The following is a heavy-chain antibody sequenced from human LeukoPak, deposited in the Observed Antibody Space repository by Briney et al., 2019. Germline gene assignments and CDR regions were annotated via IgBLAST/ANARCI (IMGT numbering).Heavy chain of an antibody. D-gene: IGHD3-22*01. V-gene: IGHV4-59*01. CDR1: GGSISGYY. J-gene: IGHJ6*04. Sequence: SETLSLTCTVSGGSISGYYWSWIRQPPGEGLEWIGYIYNSGNTNYNPSLKSRVTISVDTSTNQFSLKLTSVTAADTALYYCARDPPHYDSSGYSARPLPPDVWGKGTTVTVSS. CDR2: IYNSGNT. CDR3: ARDPPHYDSSGYSARPLPPDV.